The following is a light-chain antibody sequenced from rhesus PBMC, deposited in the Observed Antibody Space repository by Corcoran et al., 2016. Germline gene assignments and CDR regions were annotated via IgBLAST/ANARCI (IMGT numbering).Light chain of an antibody. CDR1: QGIRNY. CDR2: PAS. Sequence: DIQMTQSPSSLSASVGDTVTITCRASQGIRNYLAWYQQKPGNAPTPRIYPASNLESGAPSRFSGTGTGTDFTLTISSLQPENFAIYYCQQHNSYPRTFGQGTKVEI. V-gene: IGKV1S14*01. CDR3: QQHNSYPRT. J-gene: IGKJ1*01.